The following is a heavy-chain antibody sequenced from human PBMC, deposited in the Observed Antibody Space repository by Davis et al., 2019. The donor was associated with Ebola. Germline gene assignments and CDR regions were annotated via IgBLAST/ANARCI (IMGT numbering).Heavy chain of an antibody. J-gene: IGHJ4*02. CDR3: AREAYDFWSGYYSY. CDR2: ISPDGAAR. D-gene: IGHD3-3*01. V-gene: IGHV3-7*01. CDR1: GFTFSASY. Sequence: GESLKISCAASGFTFSASYMSWVRQAPGKGLEWVANISPDGAARFYVGSVKGRFTISRDNARNSLNLQMNSLRAEDTAVYYCAREAYDFWSGYYSYWGQGTLVTVSS.